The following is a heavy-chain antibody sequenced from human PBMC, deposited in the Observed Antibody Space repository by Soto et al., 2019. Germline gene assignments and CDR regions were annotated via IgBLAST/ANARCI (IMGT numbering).Heavy chain of an antibody. D-gene: IGHD1-26*01. J-gene: IGHJ6*02. CDR1: GFTFSSYG. CDR2: ISYDGSNK. V-gene: IGHV3-30*18. Sequence: QVQLVESGGGVVQPGRSLRLSCAASGFTFSSYGMHWVRQAPGKGLEWVAVISYDGSNKYYADSVKGRFTISRDNSKNTLYLQMNSPRAEVTAVYYCAKDREAVGARCWCYYYYYGMDVWGQGTTVTVSS. CDR3: AKDREAVGARCWCYYYYYGMDV.